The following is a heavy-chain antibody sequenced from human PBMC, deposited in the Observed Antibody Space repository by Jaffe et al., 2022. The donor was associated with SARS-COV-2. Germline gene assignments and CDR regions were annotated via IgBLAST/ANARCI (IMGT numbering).Heavy chain of an antibody. CDR2: ISYDGSSK. CDR1: GFTFRSYA. V-gene: IGHV3-30*04. D-gene: IGHD3-10*01. Sequence: QVNLVESGGGVVQPGRSLRLSCAASGFTFRSYAMHWVRQAPGKGLEWVAIISYDGSSKYYADSVKGRFTLSRDNSKNTLYLQMNSLRAEDTAIYYCARVHSYGSGVLGWYDPWGQGTLVIVSS. CDR3: ARVHSYGSGVLGWYDP. J-gene: IGHJ5*02.